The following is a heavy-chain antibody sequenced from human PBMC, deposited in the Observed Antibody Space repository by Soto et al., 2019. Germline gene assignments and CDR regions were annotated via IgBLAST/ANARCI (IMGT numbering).Heavy chain of an antibody. CDR1: GGTFSSYA. D-gene: IGHD6-13*01. CDR3: ARDPTGSSWPSHYYYGMDV. Sequence: SVKVSCKASGGTFSSYAMSWVRQAPGQGLEWMGGIIPIFGTANYAQKLQGRVTITADESTSTAYMELSSLRSEDTAVYYCARDPTGSSWPSHYYYGMDVWGQGTTVTVS. J-gene: IGHJ6*02. CDR2: IIPIFGTA. V-gene: IGHV1-69*13.